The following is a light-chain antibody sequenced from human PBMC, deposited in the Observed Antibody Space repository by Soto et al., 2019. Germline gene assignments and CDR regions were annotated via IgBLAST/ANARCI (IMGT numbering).Light chain of an antibody. Sequence: QSALTQPPSVSGSPGQSVTISCSGSSSDVGSHRSVSWYQQAQGTSPQLIIFDVNNRPSGVPDRFSESKSGNTASLNISGLQPEDEADYDCSSYISSITSHVFGTGTKVTVL. CDR3: SSYISSITSHV. J-gene: IGLJ1*01. V-gene: IGLV2-18*02. CDR2: DVN. CDR1: SSDVGSHRS.